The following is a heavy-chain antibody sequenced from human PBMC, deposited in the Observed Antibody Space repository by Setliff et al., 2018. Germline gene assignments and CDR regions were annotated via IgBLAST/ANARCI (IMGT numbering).Heavy chain of an antibody. J-gene: IGHJ4*02. Sequence: ASVKVSCKASGSTFRNYAFAWVRQAPGQGLEWVGWISVYNGDTNYAQKFQGRVTLTTDISTSTAYMELRSLTSDDSAFYYCARAPSVELVTIRTNSWFTYWGQGTLVTVSS. D-gene: IGHD5-18*01. CDR3: ARAPSVELVTIRTNSWFTY. CDR2: ISVYNGDT. CDR1: GSTFRNYA. V-gene: IGHV1-18*01.